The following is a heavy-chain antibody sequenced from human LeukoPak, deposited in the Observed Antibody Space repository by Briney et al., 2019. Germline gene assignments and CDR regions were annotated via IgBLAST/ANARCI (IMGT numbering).Heavy chain of an antibody. Sequence: GGSLRLSCVASGFTFYSFTMNWVRQAPGKGLAWVSYISSGGATIYYRDSVKGRFTISRDNAKNSLYLQMNSLSAEDTAVYYCATTTSSGWVPFDYWGQGTLVAVSS. D-gene: IGHD6-25*01. CDR2: ISSGGATI. CDR3: ATTTSSGWVPFDY. J-gene: IGHJ4*02. CDR1: GFTFYSFT. V-gene: IGHV3-48*01.